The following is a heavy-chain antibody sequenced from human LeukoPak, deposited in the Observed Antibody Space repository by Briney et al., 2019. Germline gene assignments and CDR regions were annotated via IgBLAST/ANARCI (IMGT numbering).Heavy chain of an antibody. J-gene: IGHJ6*03. CDR2: IKQDGSEE. CDR1: GFTFSSYW. CDR3: TRDRRVRGTNYYYYYYMDV. Sequence: GGSLRLSCAASGFTFSSYWMGWVRQAPGKGLEWVANIKQDGSEEYYVDSVKGRFTISRDNAKNSLNLQMNSLRAEDTAVYYCTRDRRVRGTNYYYYYYMDVWGKGTTVTVSS. D-gene: IGHD3-10*01. V-gene: IGHV3-7*01.